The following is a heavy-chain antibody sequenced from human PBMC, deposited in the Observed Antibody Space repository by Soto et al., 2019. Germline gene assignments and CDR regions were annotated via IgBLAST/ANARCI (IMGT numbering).Heavy chain of an antibody. Sequence: QVQLVQSGAEVKKPGASVKVSCKASGYPFSGYSISWVRQAPGQGLEWMGWISTYNGNTNTAQKFQGRVTMTTHTSTKTAYMELTSLRFDDTAVYFCARVVRSSWWAFDYWGQGTLVTVSS. D-gene: IGHD6-13*01. CDR2: ISTYNGNT. V-gene: IGHV1-18*04. J-gene: IGHJ4*02. CDR3: ARVVRSSWWAFDY. CDR1: GYPFSGYS.